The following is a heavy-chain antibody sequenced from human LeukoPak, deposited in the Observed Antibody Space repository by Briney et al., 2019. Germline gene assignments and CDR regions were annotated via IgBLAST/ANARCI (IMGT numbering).Heavy chain of an antibody. J-gene: IGHJ3*02. CDR1: GGTIRRHY. V-gene: IGHV4-59*11. CDR2: IDYSGST. CDR3: ARDRRRDRLHAFDI. Sequence: PSDTLSLTCTVSGGTIRRHYWSWIRQPPGKGLEWIAYIDYSGSTNYNPSLKSRLTISLDASNNQFSLKLSSVTAADTALYYCARDRRRDRLHAFDIWGQGTMVTVSS. D-gene: IGHD1-26*01.